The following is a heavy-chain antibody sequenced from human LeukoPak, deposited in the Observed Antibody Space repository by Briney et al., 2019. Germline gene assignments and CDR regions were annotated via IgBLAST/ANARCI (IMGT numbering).Heavy chain of an antibody. V-gene: IGHV4-31*03. J-gene: IGHJ4*02. CDR2: ICYSGST. CDR3: ARVAYGDYLFDY. Sequence: TSQTLSLTCTVSGGSISSGGYYWSWIPQHPGKGLEWIWYICYSGSTYYNPSLKSRVTISVDTSKNQFSLKLSSVTAADTAVYYCARVAYGDYLFDYWGQGTLVTVSS. CDR1: GGSISSGGYY. D-gene: IGHD4-17*01.